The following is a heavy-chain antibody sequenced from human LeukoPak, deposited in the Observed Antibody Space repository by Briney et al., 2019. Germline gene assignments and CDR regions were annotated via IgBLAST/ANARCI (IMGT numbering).Heavy chain of an antibody. Sequence: PGGSLRPSCAASGLTLAAYGMNWVRQAPGKGLEWVSGINWNGGSTGYADSVKGRFTISRDNAKHSLYLQMTSLRAEDTALYYCVSGAYTIIVASFDYWGQGILVAVSS. CDR3: VSGAYTIIVASFDY. V-gene: IGHV3-20*04. J-gene: IGHJ4*02. D-gene: IGHD3-22*01. CDR1: GLTLAAYG. CDR2: INWNGGST.